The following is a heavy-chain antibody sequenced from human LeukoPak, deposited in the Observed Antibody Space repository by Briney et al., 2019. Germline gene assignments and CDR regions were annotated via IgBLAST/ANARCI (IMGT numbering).Heavy chain of an antibody. D-gene: IGHD6-19*01. CDR3: ASAGYSSGWYEGFDY. Sequence: PGGSLRLSCAASGFTFSSYWMHWVRQAPGKGLVWVSRINSDGSSTSYADSVKGRFTISRDNAKNTLYLQMNSLRAEDTAVYYCASAGYSSGWYEGFDYWGQGTLVTVSS. V-gene: IGHV3-74*01. CDR2: INSDGSST. J-gene: IGHJ4*02. CDR1: GFTFSSYW.